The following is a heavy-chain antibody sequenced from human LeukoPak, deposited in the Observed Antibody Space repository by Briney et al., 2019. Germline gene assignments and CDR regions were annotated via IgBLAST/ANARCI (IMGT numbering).Heavy chain of an antibody. CDR3: ARDVYCSGGSCLHYFDY. V-gene: IGHV3-21*01. Sequence: GGSLRLSCAASGFTFISYNMNWVRQAPGKGLEWVSSISSSSSHIYYADSVKGRFTISRDNAKNSLYLQMNSLRAEDTAVYYCARDVYCSGGSCLHYFDYWGQGTLVTVSS. D-gene: IGHD2-15*01. CDR1: GFTFISYN. CDR2: ISSSSSHI. J-gene: IGHJ4*02.